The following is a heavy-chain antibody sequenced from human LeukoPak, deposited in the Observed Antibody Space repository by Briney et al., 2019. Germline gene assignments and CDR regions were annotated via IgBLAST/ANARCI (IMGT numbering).Heavy chain of an antibody. Sequence: GGSLRLSCAASGFTFRSCVMSWVRQAPGKGMEWVSAITGDGGGTNHADSVKGRFTISRDNSKNTLYLQMNSLRVEDTAVYYCAKSSNYGGAYFDYWGQGTLVTVSS. J-gene: IGHJ4*02. V-gene: IGHV3-23*01. D-gene: IGHD3-10*01. CDR3: AKSSNYGGAYFDY. CDR1: GFTFRSCV. CDR2: ITGDGGGT.